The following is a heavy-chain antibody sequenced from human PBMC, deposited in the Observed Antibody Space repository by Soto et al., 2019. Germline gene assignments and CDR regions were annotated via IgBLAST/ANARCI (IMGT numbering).Heavy chain of an antibody. J-gene: IGHJ4*02. CDR2: ISSSGSTI. V-gene: IGHV3-48*03. CDR3: PPYYYDSSGSPPPDY. CDR1: GFNFSSYE. D-gene: IGHD3-22*01. Sequence: GGSLSLSCAASGFNFSSYEMNWVRQAPGKGLEWVSYISSSGSTIYYADSVKGRSTISRDNAKNSLYLQMNSLRAEDTAVYYCPPYYYDSSGSPPPDYWGQGPLVT.